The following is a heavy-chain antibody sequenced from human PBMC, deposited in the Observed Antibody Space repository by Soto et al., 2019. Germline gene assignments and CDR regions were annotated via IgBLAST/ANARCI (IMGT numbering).Heavy chain of an antibody. CDR1: GFTFNIYD. CDR3: VRDAVSYFYDSNGSRAYGMDV. V-gene: IGHV3-33*01. J-gene: IGHJ6*02. Sequence: PGGSLRLSCAASGFTFNIYDMHWVRQAPGKGLEWVAVNRYDGSNQYYADSVKGRFTISRDNPKNTLYLQINSLRAEDTAVYYCVRDAVSYFYDSNGSRAYGMDVWGQGTTVTVSS. CDR2: NRYDGSNQ. D-gene: IGHD3-22*01.